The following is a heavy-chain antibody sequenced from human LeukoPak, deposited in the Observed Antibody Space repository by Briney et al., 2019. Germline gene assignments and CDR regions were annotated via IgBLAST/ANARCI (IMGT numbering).Heavy chain of an antibody. CDR2: ISSDSSTI. Sequence: GGSLRLSCAASGFTLSSYNMNWVRQAPGKGLEWVSYISSDSSTIFYADSVKGRFTISRDNAKNSLYLQMNSLRVEDTALYYCAKGGVWGQGIAVTVSS. V-gene: IGHV3-48*01. CDR3: AKGGV. CDR1: GFTLSSYN. J-gene: IGHJ6*02.